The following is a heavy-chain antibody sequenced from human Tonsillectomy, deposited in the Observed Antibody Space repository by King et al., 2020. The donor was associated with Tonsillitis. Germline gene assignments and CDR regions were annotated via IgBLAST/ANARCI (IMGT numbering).Heavy chain of an antibody. CDR1: GFIFNNYA. CDR2: ISGSGDST. CDR3: ARVCCPGATSCYVGIDY. V-gene: IGHV3-23*04. J-gene: IGHJ4*02. D-gene: IGHD2-2*01. Sequence: EVQLVESGGGLVQPGESLRLSCAASGFIFNNYAMSWVRQAPGKGLEWVSAISGSGDSTYYADSVKGRFTISRDNPKNTRHLHMNSLGVEDTAVYYGARVCCPGATSCYVGIDYWGQGTLVTVSS.